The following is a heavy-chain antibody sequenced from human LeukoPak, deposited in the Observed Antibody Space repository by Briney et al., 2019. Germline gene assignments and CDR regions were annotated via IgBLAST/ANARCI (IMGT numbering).Heavy chain of an antibody. J-gene: IGHJ4*02. Sequence: SETLSLTCTVSGGSISSPTYYWDWVRQPPGKGLEWIGTIYYSGSTYFNPSLKSRVTISLDTSKNQFSLRLSSVTAADTAVYYCARASYSGTWYLDYWGQGTLVAVSS. D-gene: IGHD6-13*01. CDR2: IYYSGST. CDR1: GGSISSPTYY. V-gene: IGHV4-39*01. CDR3: ARASYSGTWYLDY.